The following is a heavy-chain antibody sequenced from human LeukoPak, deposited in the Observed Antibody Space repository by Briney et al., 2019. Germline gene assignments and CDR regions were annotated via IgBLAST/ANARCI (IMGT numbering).Heavy chain of an antibody. CDR1: GFTFSSYA. Sequence: GGSLRLSCAASGFTFSSYAMSWVRQAPGKGLEWVSAISGSGGSTYYADSVKGRFTISRDNSKNTLYLQMNSLRAEDTAVYYCAKDISSHVDIVTYFDYWGQGTLVTVSS. CDR2: ISGSGGST. V-gene: IGHV3-23*01. J-gene: IGHJ4*02. CDR3: AKDISSHVDIVTYFDY. D-gene: IGHD5-12*01.